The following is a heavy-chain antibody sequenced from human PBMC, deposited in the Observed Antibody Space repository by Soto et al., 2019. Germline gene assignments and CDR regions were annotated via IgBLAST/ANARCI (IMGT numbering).Heavy chain of an antibody. Sequence: GGSLRLSCAASGFTFSSYAMTWVRQAPGKGLEWVSGISGSGGSTYSADSVKGRFTISRDNSKNTLYLQMNSLRAEDTAVYYCAKDLKYPLISFDYWGQATLVTVSS. CDR2: ISGSGGST. CDR1: GFTFSSYA. CDR3: AKDLKYPLISFDY. V-gene: IGHV3-23*01. J-gene: IGHJ4*02. D-gene: IGHD2-2*01.